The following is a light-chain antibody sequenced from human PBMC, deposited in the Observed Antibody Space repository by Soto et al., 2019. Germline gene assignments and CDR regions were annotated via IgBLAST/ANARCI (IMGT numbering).Light chain of an antibody. CDR2: GVS. Sequence: EIVLTQSPGTLSLSPGERATLSCRASQTVRNSYLAWYQQKPGQAPRLLIYGVSARATGIPDRFSGSGSGTDFTITISRLGPDDFALFYCQQYDGSLPYTFGQGNNLEI. J-gene: IGKJ2*01. CDR3: QQYDGSLPYT. CDR1: QTVRNSY. V-gene: IGKV3-20*01.